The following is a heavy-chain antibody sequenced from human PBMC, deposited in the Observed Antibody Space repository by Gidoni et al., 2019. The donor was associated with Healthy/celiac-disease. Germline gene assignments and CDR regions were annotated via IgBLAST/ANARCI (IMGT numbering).Heavy chain of an antibody. CDR3: ASQWRDGYQSPTGY. J-gene: IGHJ4*02. V-gene: IGHV4-39*01. D-gene: IGHD5-12*01. Sequence: HLQLQSSGPVLLKPSETLSLTCTVSGCSISSSSYYWGGIRQPPGKGLEWIGSIYYSGSTYYKPSIKSRVTISVDTSKNQFSLKLRSVTAADTAVYYCASQWRDGYQSPTGYWGKGTLVTVSS. CDR2: IYYSGST. CDR1: GCSISSSSYY.